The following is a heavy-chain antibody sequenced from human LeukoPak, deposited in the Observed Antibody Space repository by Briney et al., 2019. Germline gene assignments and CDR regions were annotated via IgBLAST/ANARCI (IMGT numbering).Heavy chain of an antibody. Sequence: PSETLSLTCTVSGGSISNRYWSWIRQPPGKGPEWIGYIYYSGSTNYNPSLKSRVTISVDTSKNQFSLKLSSVTAADTAVYYCARAYDFWSGYYHGAFDIWGQGTMVTVSS. V-gene: IGHV4-59*11. CDR1: GGSISNRY. J-gene: IGHJ3*02. D-gene: IGHD3-3*01. CDR3: ARAYDFWSGYYHGAFDI. CDR2: IYYSGST.